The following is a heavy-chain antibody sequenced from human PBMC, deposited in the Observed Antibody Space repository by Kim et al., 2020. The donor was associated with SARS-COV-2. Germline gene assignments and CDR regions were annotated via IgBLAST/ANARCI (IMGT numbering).Heavy chain of an antibody. V-gene: IGHV4-31*03. CDR3: ARDPGPYDYVWGSYRPGAFDI. CDR2: IYYSGST. Sequence: SETLSLTCTVSGGSISSGGYYWSWIRQHPGKGLEWIGYIYYSGSTYYNPSLKSRVTISVDTSKNQFSLKLSSVTAADTAVYYCARDPGPYDYVWGSYRPGAFDIWGQGTMVTVSS. CDR1: GGSISSGGYY. D-gene: IGHD3-16*02. J-gene: IGHJ3*02.